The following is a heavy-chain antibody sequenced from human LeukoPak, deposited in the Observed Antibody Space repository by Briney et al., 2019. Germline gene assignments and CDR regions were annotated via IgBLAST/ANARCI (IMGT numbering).Heavy chain of an antibody. CDR1: GYTFTGYY. CDR2: INPNSGGT. V-gene: IGHV1-2*02. J-gene: IGHJ6*02. CDR3: ARDSPSIAAAGPYYYYGMDV. D-gene: IGHD6-13*01. Sequence: ASVKVSCKASGYTFTGYYMHWVRQAPGQGLEWMGWINPNSGGTNYAQKFQGRVTMTRDTSISTAYMELSRLRSDDTAVYYSARDSPSIAAAGPYYYYGMDVWGRGTTVTVSS.